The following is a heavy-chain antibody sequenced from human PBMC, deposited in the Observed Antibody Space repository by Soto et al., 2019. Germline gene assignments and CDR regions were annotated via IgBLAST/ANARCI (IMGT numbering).Heavy chain of an antibody. J-gene: IGHJ4*02. CDR3: AHSPCSGGTCYLFDH. V-gene: IGHV2-5*02. CDR2: IYWDGIE. CDR1: GFSLTTSGVG. D-gene: IGHD2-15*01. Sequence: QITLKESGPPLVKPTQPLTLTCTVSGFSLTTSGVGVGWIRQPPGKAPEWLALIYWDGIERYSPSLRSRLTITMDTSKNQVVLTMTTMDPVDTATYYCAHSPCSGGTCYLFDHWGQGTPVIVSS.